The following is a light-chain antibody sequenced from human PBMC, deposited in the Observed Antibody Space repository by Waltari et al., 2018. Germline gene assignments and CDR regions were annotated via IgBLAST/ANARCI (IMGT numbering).Light chain of an antibody. V-gene: IGLV3-21*02. Sequence: SYVLTQPPSVSVWPRQTARIPCGANHIGYKTVHWYQQKPGQAPVLVIFDDSARPLGIPERCSGSNSGNTATLAISRIEAGDEADYYGQVWDASGDHPWVFGGGTKVTVL. J-gene: IGLJ3*02. CDR2: DDS. CDR1: HIGYKT. CDR3: QVWDASGDHPWV.